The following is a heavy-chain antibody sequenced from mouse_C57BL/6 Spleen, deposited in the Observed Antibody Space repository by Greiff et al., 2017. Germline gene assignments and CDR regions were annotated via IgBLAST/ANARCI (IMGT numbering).Heavy chain of an antibody. J-gene: IGHJ2*01. CDR2: ISSGGSYT. CDR1: GFTFSSYG. CDR3: ARPHYYGSTAHYFDY. Sequence: EVQVVESGGDLVKPGGSLKLSCAASGFTFSSYGMSWVRQTPDKRLEWVATISSGGSYTYYPDSVKGRFTISRDNAKNTLYLQMSSLKSEDTAMYYCARPHYYGSTAHYFDYWGQGTTLTVSS. D-gene: IGHD1-1*01. V-gene: IGHV5-6*01.